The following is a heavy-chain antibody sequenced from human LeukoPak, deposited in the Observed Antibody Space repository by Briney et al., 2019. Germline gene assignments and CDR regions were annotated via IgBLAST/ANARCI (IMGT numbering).Heavy chain of an antibody. CDR1: GLTFNSNY. J-gene: IGHJ4*02. Sequence: PGGSLRLSCVASGLTFNSNYMSWVRQAPGKGLEWVSAIYSGGATYYADSVKGRFTVSRDDSKNTLYLQMYRLRAEDTAMYYCASYYNGYDLDYWGQGTRVTVSS. D-gene: IGHD5-12*01. CDR3: ASYYNGYDLDY. V-gene: IGHV3-53*01. CDR2: IYSGGAT.